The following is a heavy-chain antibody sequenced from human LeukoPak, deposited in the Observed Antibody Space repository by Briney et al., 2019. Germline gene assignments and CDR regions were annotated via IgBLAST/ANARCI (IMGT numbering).Heavy chain of an antibody. CDR1: GFTFSNYW. D-gene: IGHD4-17*01. J-gene: IGHJ4*02. CDR3: TRTTTETTYFDY. V-gene: IGHV3-74*01. CDR2: INIDERTT. Sequence: GGSLRLSCAASGFTFSNYWMHWVRQAPGKGLVWVSRINIDERTTSYADSVKDRFTISRDYAKNTLYLQMYSLRAEDTAVYYCTRTTTETTYFDYWGQGTLVTVSS.